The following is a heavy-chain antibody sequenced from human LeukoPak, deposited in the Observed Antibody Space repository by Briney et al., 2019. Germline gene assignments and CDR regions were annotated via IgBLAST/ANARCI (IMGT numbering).Heavy chain of an antibody. D-gene: IGHD2-2*01. Sequence: ASVKVSCKASGYTFTSYAMHWVPQAPGQSLEWMGWINAGNGNTKYSQKFQGRVTITRDTSASTAYMELSSLRSEDTAVYYCARVYPYCSSTSCYEAFDYWGQGTLVTVSS. V-gene: IGHV1-3*01. CDR1: GYTFTSYA. CDR3: ARVYPYCSSTSCYEAFDY. CDR2: INAGNGNT. J-gene: IGHJ4*02.